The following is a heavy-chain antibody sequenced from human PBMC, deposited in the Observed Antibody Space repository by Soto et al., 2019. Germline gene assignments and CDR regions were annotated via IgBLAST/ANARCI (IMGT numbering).Heavy chain of an antibody. CDR2: IWYDGSNK. CDR3: ARGADCTNGVCYYYYGMDV. V-gene: IGHV3-33*01. Sequence: PGGSLRLSCAASGFTFSSYGMHWVRQAPGKGLEWVAVIWYDGSNKYYADSVKGRFTISRDNSKNTLYLQMNSLRAEDTAVYYCARGADCTNGVCYYYYGMDVWGQGTTVTVSS. D-gene: IGHD2-8*01. CDR1: GFTFSSYG. J-gene: IGHJ6*02.